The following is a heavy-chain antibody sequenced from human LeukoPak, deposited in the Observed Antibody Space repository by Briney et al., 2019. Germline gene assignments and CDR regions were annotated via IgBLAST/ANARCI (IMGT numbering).Heavy chain of an antibody. CDR1: GYTFTSYY. Sequence: ASVKVSCKASGYTFTSYYMHWVRQSPGQGLGWMGIINPSGGSTSYAQKFPGRVTMTRDTSTSTVYMELSSLRSEDTAVYYCATSVVVVAATGYSYGPFDYWGQGTLVTVSS. CDR2: INPSGGST. J-gene: IGHJ4*02. D-gene: IGHD2-15*01. V-gene: IGHV1-46*01. CDR3: ATSVVVVAATGYSYGPFDY.